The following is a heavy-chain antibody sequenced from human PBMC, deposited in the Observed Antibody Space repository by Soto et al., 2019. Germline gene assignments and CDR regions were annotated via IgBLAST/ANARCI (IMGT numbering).Heavy chain of an antibody. Sequence: DVQLLESGGGLVQPGGSLRLSCAASGFTFSKSAMNWVRQAPGKGLEWVAAISGSGGRTYYADSVQGRFTISRDNARNTVTLQMNSLRFEDTALYYCAKDHPDSGDLGPFDSWGQGDLVTVSS. J-gene: IGHJ4*02. CDR1: GFTFSKSA. D-gene: IGHD1-26*01. CDR2: ISGSGGRT. V-gene: IGHV3-23*01. CDR3: AKDHPDSGDLGPFDS.